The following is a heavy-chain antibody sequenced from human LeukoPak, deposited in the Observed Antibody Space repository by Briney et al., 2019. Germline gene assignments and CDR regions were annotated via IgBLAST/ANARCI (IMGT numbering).Heavy chain of an antibody. CDR2: INPNSGGT. CDR3: ARENIYCSSASCYYYYSMDV. J-gene: IGHJ6*02. D-gene: IGHD2-2*01. CDR1: GYTFTGYY. V-gene: IGHV1-2*06. Sequence: GASVKVSCKASGYTFTGYYMHWVRQAPGQGLEWMGRINPNSGGTNYAQKFQGRVTMTRDTSISTAYMELSSLRSDDTAAYYCARENIYCSSASCYYYYSMDVWGQGTTVTVSS.